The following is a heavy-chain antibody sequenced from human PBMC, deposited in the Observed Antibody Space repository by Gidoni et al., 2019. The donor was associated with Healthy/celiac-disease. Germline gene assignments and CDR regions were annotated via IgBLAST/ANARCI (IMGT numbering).Heavy chain of an antibody. V-gene: IGHV1-18*01. Sequence: QVQLVQSGAEVKKPGASVKVPCKASGYTFTSYGISWVRQAPGQGLEWMGWISAYNGNTNYAQKLQGRVTMTTDTSTSTAYMELRSLRADDTAVYYCARTLRGIVVVTDAFDIWGQGTMVTVSS. CDR2: ISAYNGNT. CDR3: ARTLRGIVVVTDAFDI. CDR1: GYTFTSYG. D-gene: IGHD2-21*02. J-gene: IGHJ3*02.